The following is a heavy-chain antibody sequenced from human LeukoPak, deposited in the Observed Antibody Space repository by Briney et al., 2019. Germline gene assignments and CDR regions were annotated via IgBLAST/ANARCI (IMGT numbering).Heavy chain of an antibody. D-gene: IGHD3-3*01. CDR1: GGSISSYY. CDR3: ARDEIWSGYYIGENYYYYYGMDV. CDR2: IYYSGST. Sequence: PSETLSLTCTVSGGSISSYYWSWIRQPPGKGLEWIGYIYYSGSTNYNPSLKSRVTISVDTSKNQFSLKLSSVTAADTAVYYCARDEIWSGYYIGENYYYYYGMDVWGQGTTVTVSS. J-gene: IGHJ6*02. V-gene: IGHV4-59*12.